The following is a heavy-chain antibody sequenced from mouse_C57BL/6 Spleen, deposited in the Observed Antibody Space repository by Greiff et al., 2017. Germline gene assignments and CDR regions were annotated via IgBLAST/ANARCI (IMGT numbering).Heavy chain of an antibody. D-gene: IGHD3-2*02. V-gene: IGHV1-55*01. J-gene: IGHJ4*01. Sequence: VQLQQSGAELVKPGASVKMSCKASGYTFTSYWITWVHQRPGQGLEWIGDIYPGSGSTNYNDKFKGKATLTVDPSSSTAYMQLSSLTSEDSAVYYCARHRSGYEAMDYWGQGTSVTVSS. CDR3: ARHRSGYEAMDY. CDR2: IYPGSGST. CDR1: GYTFTSYW.